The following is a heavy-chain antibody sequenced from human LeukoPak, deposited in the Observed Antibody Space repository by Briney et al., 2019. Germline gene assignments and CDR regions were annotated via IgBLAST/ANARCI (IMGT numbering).Heavy chain of an antibody. V-gene: IGHV3-43*01. CDR3: ARSPRIGYCSGGSCYLDS. D-gene: IGHD2-15*01. CDR1: GFTFDDYT. Sequence: GGSLRLSCAASGFTFDDYTMHWVRQTPGKGLEWVSLISWDGSSTYYADSMKGRFTISRDNARNSLYLQMNSLRAEDTAIYYCARSPRIGYCSGGSCYLDSWGQGTLVTVSS. J-gene: IGHJ4*02. CDR2: ISWDGSST.